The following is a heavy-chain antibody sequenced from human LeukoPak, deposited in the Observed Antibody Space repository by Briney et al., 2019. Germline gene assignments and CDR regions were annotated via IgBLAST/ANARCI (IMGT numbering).Heavy chain of an antibody. V-gene: IGHV5-51*03. CDR2: IYSVESDP. CDR1: GYSFTSYW. Sequence: GESLNISCTGSGYSFTSYWIGWARPIRGQGLEWIGIIYSVESDPRYSPPFQGQVTISADRSISTADLQWSSLKASDTARYYCAIGRGGQQLGDYWGQGTLVTVS. J-gene: IGHJ4*02. D-gene: IGHD6-13*01. CDR3: AIGRGGQQLGDY.